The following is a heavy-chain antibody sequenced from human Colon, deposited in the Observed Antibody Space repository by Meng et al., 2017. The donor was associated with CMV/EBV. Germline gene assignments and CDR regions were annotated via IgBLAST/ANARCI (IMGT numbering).Heavy chain of an antibody. D-gene: IGHD3-3*01. V-gene: IGHV4-34*01. J-gene: IGHJ4*02. CDR1: GGSLSGYY. CDR2: INQSGST. CDR3: AREAGPFFGVIVYDS. Sequence: QAQLQQRGAGLVKASDTLTLSCGVSGGSLSGYYWTWIRQSPGKGLEWIGEINQSGSTNYNPSLKSRVTVSVDTSKNQFSLRVTSVTAADSALYYCAREAGPFFGVIVYDSWGQGTLVTVAS.